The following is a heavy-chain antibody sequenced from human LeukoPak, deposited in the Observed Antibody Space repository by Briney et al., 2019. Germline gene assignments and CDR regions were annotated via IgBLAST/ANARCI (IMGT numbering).Heavy chain of an antibody. CDR3: ARASYYYGSGSHDY. D-gene: IGHD3-10*01. Sequence: SQNLSLTCTVSGGSISSGDYYWRWIRQPPGKGLEWIGYIYYSGSTYYNPSLKSRVTISVDTSKNQFSLKLSSVTAADTAVYYCARASYYYGSGSHDYWGQGTLVTVSS. CDR2: IYYSGST. V-gene: IGHV4-30-4*01. CDR1: GGSISSGDYY. J-gene: IGHJ4*02.